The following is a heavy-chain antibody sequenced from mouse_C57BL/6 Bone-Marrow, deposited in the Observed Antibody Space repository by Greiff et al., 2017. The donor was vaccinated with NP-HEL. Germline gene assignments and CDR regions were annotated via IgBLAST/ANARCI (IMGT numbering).Heavy chain of an antibody. J-gene: IGHJ1*03. CDR2: IYPGGGYT. V-gene: IGHV1-63*01. CDR1: GYTFTNYW. CDR3: ARDGRANWYFDV. D-gene: IGHD1-1*01. Sequence: VQLVESGAELVRPGTSVKMSCKASGYTFTNYWIGWAKQRPGHGLEWIGDIYPGGGYTNYNEKFKGKATLTADKSSSTAYMQFSSLTSEDSAIYYCARDGRANWYFDVWGTGTTVTVSS.